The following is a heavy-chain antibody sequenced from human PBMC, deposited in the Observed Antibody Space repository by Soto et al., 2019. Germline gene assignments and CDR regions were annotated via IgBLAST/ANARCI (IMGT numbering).Heavy chain of an antibody. D-gene: IGHD2-15*01. CDR1: GGTFSSYT. CDR2: IIPILGIA. J-gene: IGHJ4*02. V-gene: IGHV1-69*02. CDR3: AREYCRGGSCYSPIFDY. Sequence: QVQLVQSGAEVKKPGSSVKVSCKASGGTFSSYTISWVRQAPGQGPEWMGRIIPILGIANYAQKFQGRVTITADKSTSTAYMELSSLRSEDTAVYYCAREYCRGGSCYSPIFDYWGQGTLVTVSS.